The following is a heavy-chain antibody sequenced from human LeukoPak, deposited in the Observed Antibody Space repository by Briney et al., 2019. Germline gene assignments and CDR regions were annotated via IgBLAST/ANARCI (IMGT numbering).Heavy chain of an antibody. CDR3: AITPHYYDSSGYYVDY. V-gene: IGHV1-8*01. D-gene: IGHD3-22*01. Sequence: ASVKVSCKASGYTFTSYDINWVRQATEQGLEWMGWMNPNSGNTGYAQKFQGRVTMTRNTSISTAYMELSSLRSEDTAVYYCAITPHYYDSSGYYVDYWGQGTLVTVSS. J-gene: IGHJ4*02. CDR1: GYTFTSYD. CDR2: MNPNSGNT.